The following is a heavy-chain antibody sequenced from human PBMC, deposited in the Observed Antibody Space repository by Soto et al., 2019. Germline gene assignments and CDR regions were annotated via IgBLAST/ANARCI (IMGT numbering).Heavy chain of an antibody. CDR1: EFIFNNYW. Sequence: EVQLVESGGGLVQPGESLRLSCAASEFIFNNYWMAWVRQAPEKGLEWVASIKPDGSDKYYLDSVKGRFTISRDNAKNSVYLQMDGLRADDTAVYFCARGTRVCWNTNWFDPWGQGTLITVSS. V-gene: IGHV3-7*01. D-gene: IGHD1-1*01. J-gene: IGHJ5*02. CDR3: ARGTRVCWNTNWFDP. CDR2: IKPDGSDK.